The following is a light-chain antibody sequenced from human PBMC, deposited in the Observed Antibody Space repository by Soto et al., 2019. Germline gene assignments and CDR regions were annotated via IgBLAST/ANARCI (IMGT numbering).Light chain of an antibody. Sequence: QSVLTQPPSVSGAPGQRVTISCTGNNSNLGAGYDVHWYQQLPGAAPKLVIFGNRNRPSGVPERFSGSKSGTSASLAITGLQAEDEADDYCQAYYYSLTAFVFGGGTKLTVL. CDR3: QAYYYSLTAFV. J-gene: IGLJ3*02. V-gene: IGLV1-40*01. CDR1: NSNLGAGYD. CDR2: GNR.